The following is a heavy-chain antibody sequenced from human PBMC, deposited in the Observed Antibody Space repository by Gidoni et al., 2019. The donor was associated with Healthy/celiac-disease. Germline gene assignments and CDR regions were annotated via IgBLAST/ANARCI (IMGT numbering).Heavy chain of an antibody. V-gene: IGHV1-69*01. J-gene: IGHJ4*02. CDR3: ASSGAMDYDSSGYMRPPDY. CDR2: IIPIFGTA. CDR1: GGTFSSYA. Sequence: QVQLVQSGAEVKKPGSSVKVSCKASGGTFSSYAISWVRQAPGQGLEWMGGIIPIFGTANYAQKFQGRVTITADESTSTAYMELSSLRSEDTAVYYCASSGAMDYDSSGYMRPPDYWGQGTLVTVSS. D-gene: IGHD3-22*01.